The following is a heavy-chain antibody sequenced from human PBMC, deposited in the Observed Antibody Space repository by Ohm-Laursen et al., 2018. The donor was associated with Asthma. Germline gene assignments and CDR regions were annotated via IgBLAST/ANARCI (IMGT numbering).Heavy chain of an antibody. D-gene: IGHD6-13*01. CDR3: ARDDSSSWQTLGY. CDR1: GFTFSSYG. CDR2: ISYDGSNK. Sequence: SLRLSCSASGFTFSSYGMHWVRQAPGKGLEWVAVISYDGSNKYYADSVKGRFTISRDNSKNTLYLQMNSLRAEDTAVYYCARDDSSSWQTLGYWGQGTLVTVSS. V-gene: IGHV3-30*03. J-gene: IGHJ4*02.